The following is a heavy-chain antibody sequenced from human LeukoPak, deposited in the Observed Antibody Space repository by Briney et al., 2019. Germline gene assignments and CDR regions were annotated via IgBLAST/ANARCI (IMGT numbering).Heavy chain of an antibody. CDR2: ISAYNGNT. CDR3: ARGYYDFWSGYYSFDY. J-gene: IGHJ4*02. Sequence: ASVKVSXKASGYTFISYGISWVRQAPGQGLEWMGWISAYNGNTNYAQKLQGRVTMTTDTSTSTAYMELRSLRSDDTAVYYCARGYYDFWSGYYSFDYWGQGTLVTVSS. CDR1: GYTFISYG. D-gene: IGHD3-3*01. V-gene: IGHV1-18*01.